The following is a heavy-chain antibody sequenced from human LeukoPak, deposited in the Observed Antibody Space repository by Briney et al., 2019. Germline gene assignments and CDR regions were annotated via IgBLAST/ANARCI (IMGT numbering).Heavy chain of an antibody. Sequence: GGSLRLSCAASGFTFSSYSMNWVRQAPGKGLEWVSYISSSSTIYYADSVKGRFTISRDNAKNSLYLQMNSLRAEDTAVYYCARDLGDHFDYWGQGTLVTVSS. J-gene: IGHJ4*02. V-gene: IGHV3-48*01. CDR3: ARDLGDHFDY. CDR1: GFTFSSYS. CDR2: ISSSSTI. D-gene: IGHD4-17*01.